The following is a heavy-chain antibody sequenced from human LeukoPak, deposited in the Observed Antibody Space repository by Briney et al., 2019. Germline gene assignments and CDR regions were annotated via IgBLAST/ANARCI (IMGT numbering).Heavy chain of an antibody. J-gene: IGHJ4*02. CDR2: MYTSGSP. Sequence: PSETLSLTCTVSGGSISNYYWSWIRQPPGKGLEWIGYMYTSGSPNYNPSLKSRVTISVDTSKNQFSLKVSSVTAADTAVYYCATSKGFGELSWGQGTLVTVSS. CDR1: GGSISNYY. CDR3: ATSKGFGELS. V-gene: IGHV4-4*09. D-gene: IGHD3-10*01.